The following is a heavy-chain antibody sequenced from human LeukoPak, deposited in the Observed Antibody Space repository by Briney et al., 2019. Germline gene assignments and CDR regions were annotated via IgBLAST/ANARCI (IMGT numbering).Heavy chain of an antibody. CDR1: GYTFTSYG. V-gene: IGHV1-18*01. J-gene: IGHJ4*02. D-gene: IGHD3-22*01. CDR3: ARDLFGYDSSGYGGDY. Sequence: ASVKVSCKASGYTFTSYGISWVRQAPGHGLEWMGWISAYNGNTNYAQKLQGRVTMTTDTSTSTAYMELRSLRSDDTAVYYCARDLFGYDSSGYGGDYWGQGTLVTVSS. CDR2: ISAYNGNT.